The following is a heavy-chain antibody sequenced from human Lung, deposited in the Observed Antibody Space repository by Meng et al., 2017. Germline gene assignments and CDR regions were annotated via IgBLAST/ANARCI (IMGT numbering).Heavy chain of an antibody. J-gene: IGHJ4*02. CDR3: ARGGVTTDD. V-gene: IGHV3-74*01. D-gene: IGHD4-17*01. Sequence: EVELVGSGGGLVQPGGSLRLSCAASGFTFSTHWMHGVRQAPGKGLEWVSRITGDGSSTIYADSVQGRFTMSRDNAKNTLSLQMNSLRAEDTAVYYCARGGVTTDDWGQGTLVTVSS. CDR1: GFTFSTHW. CDR2: ITGDGSST.